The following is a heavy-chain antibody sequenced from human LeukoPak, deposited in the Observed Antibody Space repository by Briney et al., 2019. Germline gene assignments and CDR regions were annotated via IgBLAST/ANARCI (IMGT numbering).Heavy chain of an antibody. J-gene: IGHJ4*02. CDR3: ARGSYCSSTSCSFDY. V-gene: IGHV3-30-3*01. CDR2: ISYDGSNK. Sequence: PGGSLRLSCAASGFTFSSYAMHWVRQAPGKGLEWVAVISYDGSNKYYADSMKGRFTISRDNSKNTLYLQMNSLRAEDTAVYYCARGSYCSSTSCSFDYWGQGTLVTVSS. CDR1: GFTFSSYA. D-gene: IGHD2-2*01.